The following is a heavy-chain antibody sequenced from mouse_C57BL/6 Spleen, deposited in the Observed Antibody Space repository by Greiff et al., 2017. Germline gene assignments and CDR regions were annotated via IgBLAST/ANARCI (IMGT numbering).Heavy chain of an antibody. Sequence: EVQLVESGGGLVKPGGSLKLSCAASGFTFSSYAMSWVRQTPATRLVWVAIISDGGSYAYYSDNVQGRFTISRDNAKNNLYLQISHLKSEDTAMYYCARGCSSCPFAYWGQGTLVTVSA. CDR2: ISDGGSYA. CDR3: ARGCSSCPFAY. J-gene: IGHJ3*01. D-gene: IGHD3-2*02. CDR1: GFTFSSYA. V-gene: IGHV5-4*01.